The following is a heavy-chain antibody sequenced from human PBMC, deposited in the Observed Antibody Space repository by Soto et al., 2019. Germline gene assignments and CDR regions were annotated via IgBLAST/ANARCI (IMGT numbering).Heavy chain of an antibody. CDR3: AKVHDYGEQSEPFDI. CDR2: ISYDGSNK. Sequence: QVQLVESGGGVVQPGRSLRLSCAASGFTFSSYGMHWVRQAPGKGLEWVAVISYDGSNKYYADSVKGRFTISRDNSKKTLYLQMNSLRAGDTAVYYCAKVHDYGEQSEPFDIWGQGTMVTVSS. D-gene: IGHD4-17*01. V-gene: IGHV3-30*18. J-gene: IGHJ3*02. CDR1: GFTFSSYG.